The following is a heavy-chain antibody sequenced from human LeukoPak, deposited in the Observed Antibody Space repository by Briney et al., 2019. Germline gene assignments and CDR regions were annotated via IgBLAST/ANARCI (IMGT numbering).Heavy chain of an antibody. CDR3: ARGVLVGATSSDDY. Sequence: KASETLSLTCTVSGGSISSYYWSWIRQPAAKGLEWIGRIYTSGSTNYNPSLKSRVTMSVDTSKNQFSLKLSSVTAADTAVYYCARGVLVGATSSDDYWGQGTLVTVSS. J-gene: IGHJ4*02. CDR1: GGSISSYY. V-gene: IGHV4-4*07. D-gene: IGHD1-26*01. CDR2: IYTSGST.